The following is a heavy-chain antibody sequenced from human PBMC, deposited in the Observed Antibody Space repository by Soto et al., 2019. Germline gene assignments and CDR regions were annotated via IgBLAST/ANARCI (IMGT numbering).Heavy chain of an antibody. CDR3: VRDQKYFRVNGNWFDS. V-gene: IGHV1-18*04. J-gene: IGHJ5*01. Sequence: QVQLMQSGTEVKKPGASVTVSCKASGYTSVDFGISWVRQVPGQGLEWMGWVSGNNGASNPAPKVQGKITMTLDTSTGVSYMALRSLRSDDTAIYYCVRDQKYFRVNGNWFDSWGQGTLVSVSS. CDR1: GYTSVDFG. CDR2: VSGNNGAS. D-gene: IGHD2-2*01.